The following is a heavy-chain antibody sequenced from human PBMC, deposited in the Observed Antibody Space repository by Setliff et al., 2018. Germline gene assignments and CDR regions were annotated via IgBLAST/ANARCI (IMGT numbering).Heavy chain of an antibody. CDR2: IHHSGKA. V-gene: IGHV4-34*01. Sequence: SETLSLTCAAYGGTFSDYYWTWIRQPPGKGLEWIVNIHHSGKAYYNPSLKSRVTISVDTSKNQFSLELRSVTAADTAVYYCARLPPLHTPMALTFDYWGQGILVTVSS. D-gene: IGHD5-18*01. J-gene: IGHJ4*02. CDR1: GGTFSDYY. CDR3: ARLPPLHTPMALTFDY.